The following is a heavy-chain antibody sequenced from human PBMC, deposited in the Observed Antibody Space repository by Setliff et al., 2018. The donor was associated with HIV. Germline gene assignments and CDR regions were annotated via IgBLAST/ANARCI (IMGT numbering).Heavy chain of an antibody. V-gene: IGHV3-33*08. D-gene: IGHD1-26*01. CDR3: VRDPIEGSPDYFDY. CDR1: GFTFSKYW. J-gene: IGHJ4*02. Sequence: PGGSLRLSCAASGFTFSKYWMSWVRQAPGKGLEWVALIWYDASKKEYSDSVKGRFTISRDNSRNTLFLQMNNLRPEDTATYYCVRDPIEGSPDYFDYWGQGALVTVSS. CDR2: IWYDASKK.